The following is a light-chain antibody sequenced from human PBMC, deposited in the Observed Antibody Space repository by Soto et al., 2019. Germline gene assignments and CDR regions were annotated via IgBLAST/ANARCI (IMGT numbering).Light chain of an antibody. CDR3: QSYDISLSGSVV. Sequence: QSVLTQPPSVSGAPGQRVTISCTGSSSNIGAGYDVHWYQQLPGTAPKLLIYGNSNRPSGVPDRYSGSKSGTSASLAITGLHAEDEADYYCQSYDISLSGSVVFGGGTKLTVL. CDR1: SSNIGAGYD. CDR2: GNS. J-gene: IGLJ2*01. V-gene: IGLV1-40*01.